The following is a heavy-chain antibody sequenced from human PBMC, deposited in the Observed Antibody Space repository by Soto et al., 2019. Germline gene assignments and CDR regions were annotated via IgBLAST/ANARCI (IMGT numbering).Heavy chain of an antibody. V-gene: IGHV4-61*01. CDR2: IYYNGIT. CDR1: GVSVSSGSYY. J-gene: IGHJ3*02. CDR3: AREEYFDSSGYDRAFDI. D-gene: IGHD3-22*01. Sequence: SETLSLTCTVSGVSVSSGSYYWSWIRQPPGKGLEWIGYIYYNGITNYSPPLKSRVTISVDMSKNQFSLKLTSVTAADTAVYYCAREEYFDSSGYDRAFDIWGQGTVVTVS.